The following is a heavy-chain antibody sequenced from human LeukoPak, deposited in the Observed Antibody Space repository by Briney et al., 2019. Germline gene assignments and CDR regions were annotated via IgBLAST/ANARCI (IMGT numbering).Heavy chain of an antibody. V-gene: IGHV3-30*19. CDR3: ARDGLVPTGVNGAFDI. Sequence: QPGGSLRLSCAASGLTFSGYDMDWVRQAPGKGLEWVALILYEGTVQYYADSVKGRFTISRDNSKNTMFLQMNSLSADDTAVYYCARDGLVPTGVNGAFDIWGQGTLVTVSS. CDR1: GLTFSGYD. D-gene: IGHD2-8*01. CDR2: ILYEGTVQ. J-gene: IGHJ3*02.